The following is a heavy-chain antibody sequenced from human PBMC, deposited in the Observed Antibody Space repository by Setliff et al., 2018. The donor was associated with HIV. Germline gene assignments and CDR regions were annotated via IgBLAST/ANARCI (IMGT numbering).Heavy chain of an antibody. CDR1: GGPIRSPNW. V-gene: IGHV4-4*02. CDR3: ATLAAAGESYDY. CDR2: IFHGGNT. J-gene: IGHJ4*02. D-gene: IGHD6-13*01. Sequence: SETLSLTCTVSGGPIRSPNWWSWVRQPPGKGLAWIGEIFHGGNTNYSPSLESRVTLSVDKSKNQFSLRLSSVTAADTAVYYCATLAAAGESYDYWGQGSLVTVSS.